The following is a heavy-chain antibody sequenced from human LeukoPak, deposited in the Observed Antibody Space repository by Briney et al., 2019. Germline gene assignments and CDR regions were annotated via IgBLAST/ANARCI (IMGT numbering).Heavy chain of an antibody. D-gene: IGHD3-22*01. CDR3: AREDSSGYPW. J-gene: IGHJ4*02. V-gene: IGHV4-39*07. Sequence: SETLSLTCTVSGGSISSSSYYWSWIRQPPGKGLEWIGSIFYSGNAYYNPSLMSRVIISVDTSKNHFSLKLNSVTAADTAVYYCAREDSSGYPWWGQGTLVTVSS. CDR1: GGSISSSSYY. CDR2: IFYSGNA.